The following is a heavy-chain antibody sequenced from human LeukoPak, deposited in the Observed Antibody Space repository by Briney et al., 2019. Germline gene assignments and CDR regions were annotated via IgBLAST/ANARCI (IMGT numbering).Heavy chain of an antibody. D-gene: IGHD2-2*02. CDR3: ARAVAPAAIEEAFGF. CDR2: ISTSSSLI. V-gene: IGHV3-48*01. J-gene: IGHJ3*01. Sequence: GGSLRLSCAASGFTFSDYTMSWVRQAPGKGLEWISYISTSSSLIYYADSVEGRFTISRDNVENSVYLQMNSLRAEDTAVYYCARAVAPAAIEEAFGFWGQGTLVSVSS. CDR1: GFTFSDYT.